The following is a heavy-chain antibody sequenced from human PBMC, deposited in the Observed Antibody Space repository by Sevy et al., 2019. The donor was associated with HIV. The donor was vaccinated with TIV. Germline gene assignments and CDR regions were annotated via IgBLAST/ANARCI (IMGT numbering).Heavy chain of an antibody. V-gene: IGHV3-11*01. CDR2: ISGSDGTI. Sequence: GGSLRLSCAASGFTFSDYYMSWIRQAPGKGLEWISYISGSDGTIYYSDSVKGRFTNSRDNAKNSLYLHMNSRRAEDTAVYYCARDHEKDGDLGDYYYYAMDVWGQGTTVTVSS. J-gene: IGHJ6*02. CDR1: GFTFSDYY. D-gene: IGHD4-17*01. CDR3: ARDHEKDGDLGDYYYYAMDV.